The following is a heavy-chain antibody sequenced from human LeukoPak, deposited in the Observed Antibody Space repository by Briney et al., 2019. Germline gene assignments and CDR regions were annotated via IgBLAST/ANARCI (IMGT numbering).Heavy chain of an antibody. CDR3: ARPAATGYYFDY. V-gene: IGHV4-38-2*01. Sequence: PSETLSLTCAVSGYSIISGYYWGWIRQPPVKGLEWIGSIYHSGSTYYNPSLKSRVTISVDTSKNQFSLKLSSVTAADTAVYYCARPAATGYYFDYWGQGTLVTVSS. D-gene: IGHD2-15*01. J-gene: IGHJ4*02. CDR1: GYSIISGYY. CDR2: IYHSGST.